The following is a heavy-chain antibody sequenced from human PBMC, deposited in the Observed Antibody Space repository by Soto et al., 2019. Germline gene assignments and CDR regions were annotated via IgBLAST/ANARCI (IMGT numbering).Heavy chain of an antibody. CDR1: GYSFTSYW. J-gene: IGHJ3*02. Sequence: GESLKISCNGSGYSFTSYWISWVRQMPGKGLEWMGRIDPSDSYTNYSPSFQGHVTISADKSISTAYLQWSSLKASDTAMYYCARGVTYYYDSSGYYYRPDAFDIWGQGTMVTVSS. CDR3: ARGVTYYYDSSGYYYRPDAFDI. V-gene: IGHV5-10-1*01. CDR2: IDPSDSYT. D-gene: IGHD3-22*01.